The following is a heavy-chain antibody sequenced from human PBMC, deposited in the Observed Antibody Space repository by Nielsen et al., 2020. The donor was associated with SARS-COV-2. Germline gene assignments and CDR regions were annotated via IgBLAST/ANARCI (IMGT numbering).Heavy chain of an antibody. Sequence: GGSLRLSCAASGFTFSSYAMHWVRQAPGKGLEWVAVISYDGSNKYYADSVKGRFTISRDNSKNTLYLQMNSLRAEDTAVYYCASSTYGGYVGYFDYWGQGTLVTVSS. V-gene: IGHV3-30-3*01. D-gene: IGHD5-12*01. CDR3: ASSTYGGYVGYFDY. J-gene: IGHJ4*02. CDR1: GFTFSSYA. CDR2: ISYDGSNK.